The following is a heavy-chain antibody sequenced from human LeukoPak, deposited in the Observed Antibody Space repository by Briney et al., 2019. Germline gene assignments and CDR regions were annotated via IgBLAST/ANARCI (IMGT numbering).Heavy chain of an antibody. CDR2: IIPIFGTA. CDR1: GGTFSSYA. J-gene: IGHJ4*02. V-gene: IGHV1-69*05. D-gene: IGHD2-8*01. Sequence: SVKVSCKASGGTFSSYAISWVRQAPGQGLEWMGGIIPIFGTANYAQKFQGRVTITTDESTSTAYMELSSLRSEDTAVYYCARAPILGYCTNGVRYIEQWGQGTLVTVSS. CDR3: ARAPILGYCTNGVRYIEQ.